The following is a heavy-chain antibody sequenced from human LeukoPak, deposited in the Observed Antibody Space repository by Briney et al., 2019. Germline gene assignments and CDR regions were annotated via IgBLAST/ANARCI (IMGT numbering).Heavy chain of an antibody. CDR2: INPNSGDT. CDR3: ARDGACSSTSCQSFDY. D-gene: IGHD2-2*01. J-gene: IGHJ4*02. V-gene: IGHV1-2*02. CDR1: GYTFTGYY. Sequence: ASVKVSCKASGYTFTGYYMHWVRQAPGQGLEWMGWINPNSGDTNYAQKFQGRVTMTRDTSISTAYMELSRLRSDDTAVYYCARDGACSSTSCQSFDYWGQGTLVTVSS.